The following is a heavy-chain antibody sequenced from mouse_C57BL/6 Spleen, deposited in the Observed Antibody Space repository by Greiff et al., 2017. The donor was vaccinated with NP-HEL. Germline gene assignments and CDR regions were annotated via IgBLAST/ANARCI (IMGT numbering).Heavy chain of an antibody. V-gene: IGHV5-6*01. Sequence: EVKLVESGGDLVKPGGSLKLSCAASGFNFSSYGMSWVRQTPDKRLEWVATISSGGRYTYYPDSVKGRFTISRDNAKNTLYLQMSSLKSEDTAMYYCARHDTTVVATGPFAYWGQGTLVTVSA. D-gene: IGHD1-1*01. J-gene: IGHJ3*01. CDR2: ISSGGRYT. CDR3: ARHDTTVVATGPFAY. CDR1: GFNFSSYG.